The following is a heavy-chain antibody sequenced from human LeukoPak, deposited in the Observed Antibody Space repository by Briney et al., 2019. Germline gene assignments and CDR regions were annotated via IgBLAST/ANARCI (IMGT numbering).Heavy chain of an antibody. Sequence: ASVKVSCKASGYTFTNYGISWVRQAPGQGLEWMGWISAYANTNYAQKLQGRVTMTTDTSTSTAYMELRNLRSEDTAVYYCARVLRYCSGGNCYSGGLGYMDVWGKGTTVTISS. V-gene: IGHV1-18*01. J-gene: IGHJ6*03. CDR2: ISAYANT. D-gene: IGHD2-15*01. CDR3: ARVLRYCSGGNCYSGGLGYMDV. CDR1: GYTFTNYG.